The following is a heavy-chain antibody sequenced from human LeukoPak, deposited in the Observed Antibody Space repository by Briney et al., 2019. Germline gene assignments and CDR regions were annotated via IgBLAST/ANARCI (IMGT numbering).Heavy chain of an antibody. D-gene: IGHD2-15*01. J-gene: IGHJ4*02. CDR1: GFTFRNYG. V-gene: IGHV3-30*18. Sequence: GGSLRLSCAASGFTFRNYGMHWVRQAPGKGLEWVAVISYDGSNKYYADSVKGRFTISRDNSKNTLFLQTDSLRGEDTAVYYCANGGYYSLDSWGQGTLVTVSS. CDR2: ISYDGSNK. CDR3: ANGGYYSLDS.